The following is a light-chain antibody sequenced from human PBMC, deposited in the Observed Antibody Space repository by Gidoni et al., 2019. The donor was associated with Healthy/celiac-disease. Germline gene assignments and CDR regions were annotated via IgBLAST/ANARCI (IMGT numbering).Light chain of an antibody. V-gene: IGLV2-14*01. CDR2: YAG. CDR1: SSDVGGYNY. Sequence: QSALTQPASVSGSPGQSITIPCTGTSSDVGGYNYVYWYQQHPGKAPKLMLYYAGNRPSGVSNRFSGSKSGNTASLTISGLQAEDEADYYCSSYTSSSTLFYVFGTGTKVTVL. CDR3: SSYTSSSTLFYV. J-gene: IGLJ1*01.